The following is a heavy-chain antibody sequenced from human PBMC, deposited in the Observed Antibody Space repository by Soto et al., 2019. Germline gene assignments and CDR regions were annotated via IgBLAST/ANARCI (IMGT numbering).Heavy chain of an antibody. Sequence: GGSLRLSCAVSGFTFSNYAMTWVRQAPGKGLEWVSTTRSNGEYTYYADSVKGRFTVSRDNSQNTLFLEMSSLRADDTAVYYCAKESMSVAVSASRVYGMDVWGQGTTVTVSS. V-gene: IGHV3-23*01. CDR3: AKESMSVAVSASRVYGMDV. CDR1: GFTFSNYA. J-gene: IGHJ6*02. CDR2: TRSNGEYT. D-gene: IGHD6-6*01.